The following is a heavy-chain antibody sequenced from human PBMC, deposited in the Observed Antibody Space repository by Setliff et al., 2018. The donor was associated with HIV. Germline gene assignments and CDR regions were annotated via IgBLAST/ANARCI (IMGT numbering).Heavy chain of an antibody. Sequence: GASVKVSCKASGYTFTDFYIHWVRQAPGQGLEWIGRINPKSGVADYFKKFQGRVTMTADTLSNTAHMELIRPRFDDTAVYYCARAHFLVAMTRNWFDPWGQGTLVTVSS. J-gene: IGHJ5*02. V-gene: IGHV1-2*06. CDR3: ARAHFLVAMTRNWFDP. CDR1: GYTFTDFY. D-gene: IGHD5-12*01. CDR2: INPKSGVA.